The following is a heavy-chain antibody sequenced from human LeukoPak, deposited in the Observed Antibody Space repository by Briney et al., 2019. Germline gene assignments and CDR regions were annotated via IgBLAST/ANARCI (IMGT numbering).Heavy chain of an antibody. CDR2: ISYDGSNK. V-gene: IGHV3-30*03. J-gene: IGHJ4*02. D-gene: IGHD3-22*01. CDR3: ARRDYYDSSGYRLDY. Sequence: GRSLRLSCAASGFTFSSYGMHWVRQAPGKGLEWVAVISYDGSNKYYADSVKGRFTISRDNSKNTLYLQMNSLRAEDTAVYYCARRDYYDSSGYRLDYWGQGTLVTVSS. CDR1: GFTFSSYG.